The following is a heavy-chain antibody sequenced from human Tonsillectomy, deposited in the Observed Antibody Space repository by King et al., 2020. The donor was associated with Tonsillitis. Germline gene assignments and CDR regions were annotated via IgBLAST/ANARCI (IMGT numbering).Heavy chain of an antibody. CDR2: IWYDGSNK. Sequence: VQLVESGGGVVQPGRSLRLSCAASGFTFSNYVMHWVRQAPGKGLDWVAVIWYDGSNKYYGDSVKGRFTISRDNSKNTLYLQMNSLRAEYTAVYYCARDPPTIVGATPPDYWGQGTLVTVSS. V-gene: IGHV3-33*01. CDR3: ARDPPTIVGATPPDY. D-gene: IGHD1-26*01. J-gene: IGHJ4*02. CDR1: GFTFSNYV.